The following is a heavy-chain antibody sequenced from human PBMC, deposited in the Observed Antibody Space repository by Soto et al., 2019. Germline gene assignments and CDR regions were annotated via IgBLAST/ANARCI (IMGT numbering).Heavy chain of an antibody. D-gene: IGHD3-10*01. J-gene: IGHJ4*02. CDR1: GGSINLYY. Sequence: SETLSLTCTVSGGSINLYYWSWFRQPPGKGLEWIGYIYHSGSTNTIPSLKSRVTISMDTSKSQFSLKLSSVTAADTAVYYCASHYRSGFACWGQGTLVTVSS. CDR3: ASHYRSGFAC. CDR2: IYHSGST. V-gene: IGHV4-59*08.